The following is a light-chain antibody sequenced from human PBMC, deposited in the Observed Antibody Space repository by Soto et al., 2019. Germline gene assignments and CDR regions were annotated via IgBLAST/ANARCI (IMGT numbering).Light chain of an antibody. J-gene: IGKJ2*01. Sequence: EIVMTQSPATLSVSPGERATLSCRASQSVSSNLAWYQQKPGQAPRLLIYGASTRATGIPARFSGSGSGTEFTLTISSLQSEDFAVYYCQQYNNCPYTFGQRTKVDIK. CDR3: QQYNNCPYT. CDR1: QSVSSN. V-gene: IGKV3-15*01. CDR2: GAS.